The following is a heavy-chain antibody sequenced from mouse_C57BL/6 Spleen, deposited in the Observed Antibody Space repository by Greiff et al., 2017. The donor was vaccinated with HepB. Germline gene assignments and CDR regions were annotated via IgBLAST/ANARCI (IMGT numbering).Heavy chain of an antibody. V-gene: IGHV5-17*01. D-gene: IGHD2-13*01. CDR2: ISSGSSTI. CDR1: GFTFSDYG. CDR3: ASPYYGDVPWFAY. Sequence: VQLKQSGGGLVKPGGSLKLSCAASGFTFSDYGMHWVRQAPEKGLEWVAYISSGSSTIYYADTVKGRFTISRDNAKNTLFLQMTSLRSEDTAMFYWASPYYGDVPWFAYWGQGTLVTVSA. J-gene: IGHJ3*01.